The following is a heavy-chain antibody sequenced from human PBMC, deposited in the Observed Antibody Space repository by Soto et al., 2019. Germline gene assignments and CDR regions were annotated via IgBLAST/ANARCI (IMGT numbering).Heavy chain of an antibody. Sequence: ASVKVSCKASGYTFTSYYMHWVRQAPGQGLEWMGIINPSGGSTSYAQKFQGRVTMTRDTSTSTVYMELSSLRSEDTAVYYCGRDSKWDDTSVGMDVWGQGTKVTVSS. V-gene: IGHV1-46*01. CDR2: INPSGGST. D-gene: IGHD3-22*01. J-gene: IGHJ6*02. CDR1: GYTFTSYY. CDR3: GRDSKWDDTSVGMDV.